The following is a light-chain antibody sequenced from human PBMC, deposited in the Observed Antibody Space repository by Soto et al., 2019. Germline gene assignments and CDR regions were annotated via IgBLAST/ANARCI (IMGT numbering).Light chain of an antibody. Sequence: DIQMTQSPSSLSASVGDRVTITCRASQSINSYLNWYQQEPGKAPKLLIYAASSLQSGVPSRFSGSGSGTDFTLTISSLQPEDFATYYCQQSYSTPQITFGQGTRLEIK. CDR3: QQSYSTPQIT. V-gene: IGKV1-39*01. CDR2: AAS. CDR1: QSINSY. J-gene: IGKJ5*01.